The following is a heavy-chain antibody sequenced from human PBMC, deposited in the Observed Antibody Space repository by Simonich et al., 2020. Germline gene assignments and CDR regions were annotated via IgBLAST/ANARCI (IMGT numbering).Heavy chain of an antibody. D-gene: IGHD7-27*01. CDR3: ARDGLGTAYYYYMDV. Sequence: EVQLVESGGGLVQPGGSLRLSCAASGFTFSSYWMSWVRQAPGKGLEVVANIKQDGSENYYVDSVKGRCTISRDNAKNSLYLQMNSLRAEDTAVYYCARDGLGTAYYYYMDVWGKGTTVTVSS. CDR2: IKQDGSEN. V-gene: IGHV3-7*01. J-gene: IGHJ6*03. CDR1: GFTFSSYW.